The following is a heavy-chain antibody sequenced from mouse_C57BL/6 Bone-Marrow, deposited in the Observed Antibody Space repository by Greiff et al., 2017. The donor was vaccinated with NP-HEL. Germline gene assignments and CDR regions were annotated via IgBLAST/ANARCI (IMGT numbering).Heavy chain of an antibody. Sequence: EVMLVESGGGLVKPGGSLKLSCAASGFTFSDYGMHWVRQAPEKGLEWVAYISSGSSTIYYADTVKGRFTISRDNAKNTLFLQMTSLRSEDTAMYYCASITGKEVYYCDYWGQGTTLTVSS. J-gene: IGHJ2*01. CDR2: ISSGSSTI. V-gene: IGHV5-17*01. CDR1: GFTFSDYG. D-gene: IGHD4-1*01. CDR3: ASITGKEVYYCDY.